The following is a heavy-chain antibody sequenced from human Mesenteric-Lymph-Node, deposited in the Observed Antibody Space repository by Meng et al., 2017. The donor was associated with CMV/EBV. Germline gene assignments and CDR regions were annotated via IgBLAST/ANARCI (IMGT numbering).Heavy chain of an antibody. V-gene: IGHV5-51*01. Sequence: GESLKISCKSSGYSFISYWIAWVRQMPGKGLEWMGIIYPGDSDTRYSPSFQGQVTISADKSISTAYLQWSNVKASDTAMYYCARLRGYTVSGAFDIWGQGTMVTVSS. CDR1: GYSFISYW. D-gene: IGHD5/OR15-5a*01. CDR3: ARLRGYTVSGAFDI. J-gene: IGHJ3*02. CDR2: IYPGDSDT.